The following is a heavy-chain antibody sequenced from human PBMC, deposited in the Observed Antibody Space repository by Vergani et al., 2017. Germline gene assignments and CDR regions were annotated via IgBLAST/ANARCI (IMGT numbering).Heavy chain of an antibody. CDR3: AKADYSNYGGGWFDP. J-gene: IGHJ5*02. D-gene: IGHD4-11*01. V-gene: IGHV3-23*01. CDR2: ISGSGGST. Sequence: EVHLLESGGGQVEAGGSLRLSCVASGFTFSNSAMSWVRQAPGKGLEWVSAISGSGGSTYYADSVKGRFTISRDNSKNTLYLQMNSLRAEDTAVYYCAKADYSNYGGGWFDPWGQGTLVTVSS. CDR1: GFTFSNSA.